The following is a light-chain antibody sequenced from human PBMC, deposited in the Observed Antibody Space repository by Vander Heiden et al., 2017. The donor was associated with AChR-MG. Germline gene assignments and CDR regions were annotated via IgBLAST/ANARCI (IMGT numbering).Light chain of an antibody. CDR3: RVWYNDGWV. CDR1: SGINVAISR. J-gene: IGLJ3*02. V-gene: IGLV5-45*02. Sequence: VLTQPSSLSASPGASASLTCTLRSGINVAISRIYWYQNKPGRPPQYALRYKSGSDRQQGSGVPSRFSGSKDASANIGILFISGLQSGDEADYYCRVWYNDGWVFGGGTRLTVL. CDR2: YKSGSDR.